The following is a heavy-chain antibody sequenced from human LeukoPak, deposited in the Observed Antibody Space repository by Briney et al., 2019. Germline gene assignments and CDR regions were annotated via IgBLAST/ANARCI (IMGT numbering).Heavy chain of an antibody. D-gene: IGHD1-26*01. CDR1: GFTFSSYS. CDR3: AKYGPQDSGSSHFDY. V-gene: IGHV3-23*01. Sequence: AGGSLRLSCAASGFTFSSYSMNWVRQAPGKGLEWVSAIRDSGSSTHYADSVKGRFTTSRDNSKNTLFLQMNSLRAEDTAIYYCAKYGPQDSGSSHFDYWGQGALVTVSS. J-gene: IGHJ4*02. CDR2: IRDSGSST.